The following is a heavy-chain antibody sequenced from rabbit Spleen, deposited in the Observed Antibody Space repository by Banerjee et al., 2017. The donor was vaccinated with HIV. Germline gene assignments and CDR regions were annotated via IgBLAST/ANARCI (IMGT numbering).Heavy chain of an antibody. CDR1: GFTFSSYY. J-gene: IGHJ6*01. V-gene: IGHV1S45*01. CDR3: ARDSGSSFSSYGMDL. CDR2: IDSGSSGFT. D-gene: IGHD8-1*01. Sequence: QEQLVESGGGLVQPEGSLTLTCKASGFTFSSYYMCWVRQAPGKGLEWIVCIDSGSSGFTYFASWAKGRFTISKTSSTTVTLQMTSLTAADTATYFCARDSGSSFSSYGMDLWGQGTLVTVS.